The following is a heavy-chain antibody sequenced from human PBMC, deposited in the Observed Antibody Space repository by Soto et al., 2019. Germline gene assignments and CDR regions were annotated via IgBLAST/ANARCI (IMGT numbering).Heavy chain of an antibody. D-gene: IGHD2-8*02. CDR1: GGSFSGYY. V-gene: IGHV4-34*01. CDR3: ARDKITGLFDY. Sequence: QVQLQQWGAGLLKPSETLSLTCAVYGGSFSGYYWTWIRQPPGTGLEWIGEINHSGSTNYNPSLKSRVTISVDTSKNQFSLMLTSVTAADTAVYYCARDKITGLFDYCGQGTLVTVSS. J-gene: IGHJ4*02. CDR2: INHSGST.